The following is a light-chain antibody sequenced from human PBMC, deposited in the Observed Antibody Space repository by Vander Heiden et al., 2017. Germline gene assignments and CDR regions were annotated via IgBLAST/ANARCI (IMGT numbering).Light chain of an antibody. V-gene: IGKV2-28*01. CDR1: QSLLHSNGYNY. CDR3: MQTLQTPLT. CDR2: LGS. J-gene: IGKJ4*01. Sequence: DIVMTQSPPSLPVTPGEPASISCRSSQSLLHSNGYNYFNWYLQKPGQSPQLLIYLGSTRASGVPDRFSGSGSGTDFTLEISRVEAADVGVYYCMQTLQTPLTFGGGTKVEIK.